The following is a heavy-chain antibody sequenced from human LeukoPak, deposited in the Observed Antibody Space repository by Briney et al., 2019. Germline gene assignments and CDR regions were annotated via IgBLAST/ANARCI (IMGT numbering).Heavy chain of an antibody. V-gene: IGHV1-18*01. CDR3: ARDSPPWDSSGYYSATFDY. CDR2: ISAYNGNT. D-gene: IGHD3-22*01. Sequence: VASVKVSCKASGYTFTSYGISWVRQAPGQGLEWMGWISAYNGNTNYAQKLQGRVTMTTDTSTSTAYMELRSLRSDDTAVYYCARDSPPWDSSGYYSATFDYWGQGTLVTVSS. CDR1: GYTFTSYG. J-gene: IGHJ4*02.